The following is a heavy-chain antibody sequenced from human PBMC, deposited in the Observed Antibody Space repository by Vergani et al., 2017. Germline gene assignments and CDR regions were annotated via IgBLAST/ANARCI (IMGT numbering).Heavy chain of an antibody. Sequence: QLQLQESGPGLVKPSETLSLTCTVSGGSISSSSYYWGWIRQPPGKGLEWIGYIYYSGSTNYNPSLKSRVTISVDTSKNQFSLKLSSVTAADTAVYYCARERNYYMDVWGKGTTVTVSS. CDR3: ARERNYYMDV. CDR2: IYYSGST. V-gene: IGHV4-61*05. J-gene: IGHJ6*03. CDR1: GGSISSSSYY.